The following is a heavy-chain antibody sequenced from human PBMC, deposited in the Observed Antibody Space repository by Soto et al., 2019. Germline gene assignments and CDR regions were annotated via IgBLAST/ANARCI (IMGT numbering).Heavy chain of an antibody. D-gene: IGHD1-1*01. V-gene: IGHV3-11*05. Sequence: QAQLLQSGGGLVKPGGSLRLSCAASEFTFSDYYMGWIRQAPGKGLEWIAYIGRRGNYTNYADSVEGRFTISRDNAKNSVYLQMNSLRVEDTATYFCARDSRKTATTGYYGMDVWGQGTTVIVSS. CDR3: ARDSRKTATTGYYGMDV. CDR2: IGRRGNYT. J-gene: IGHJ6*02. CDR1: EFTFSDYY.